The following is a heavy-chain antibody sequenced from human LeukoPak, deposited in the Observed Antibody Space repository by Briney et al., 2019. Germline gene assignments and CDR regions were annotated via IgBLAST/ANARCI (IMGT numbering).Heavy chain of an antibody. V-gene: IGHV4-34*01. CDR1: GGSFSGYY. J-gene: IGHJ4*02. Sequence: SETLSLTCAVYGGSFSGYYWSWIRQPPGKGLEWIGEINDSGSTNYNPSLKSRVTISVDTSKNQFSLKLSSVTAADTAVYYCARGYSPYYYDSSGYYAMEYWGQGTLVTVSS. CDR3: ARGYSPYYYDSSGYYAMEY. D-gene: IGHD3-22*01. CDR2: INDSGST.